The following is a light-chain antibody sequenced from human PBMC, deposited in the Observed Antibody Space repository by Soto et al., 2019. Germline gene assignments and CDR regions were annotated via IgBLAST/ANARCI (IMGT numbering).Light chain of an antibody. V-gene: IGLV2-8*01. CDR1: SSDVGGYNY. CDR3: SSYAGSIL. Sequence: QSALTQPPSASGSPGQSVTISCTGTSSDVGGYNYVSWYQQHPGKAPKLMIYEVSKRPSGVPDRFSGSKSGNTASLTVSGLQAEDEADDYCSSYAGSILFGGGTKLTVL. J-gene: IGLJ2*01. CDR2: EVS.